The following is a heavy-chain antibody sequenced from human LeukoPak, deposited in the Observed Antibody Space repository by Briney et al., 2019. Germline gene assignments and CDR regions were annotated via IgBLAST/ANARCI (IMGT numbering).Heavy chain of an antibody. CDR2: IIPIFGTA. CDR3: AREGRGYSYVDY. D-gene: IGHD5-18*01. J-gene: IGHJ4*02. Sequence: SVKVSCKASGGTFSSYAISWVRQAPGQGLEWMGGIIPIFGTANYAQKFQGRVTMTRDTSTGTVYMELSSLRSEDTAVYYCAREGRGYSYVDYWGQGTLVTVSS. CDR1: GGTFSSYA. V-gene: IGHV1-69*05.